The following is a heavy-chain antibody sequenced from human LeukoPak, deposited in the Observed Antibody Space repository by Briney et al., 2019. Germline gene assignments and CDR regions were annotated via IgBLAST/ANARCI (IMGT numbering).Heavy chain of an antibody. CDR3: AGGRTIQDP. J-gene: IGHJ5*02. CDR1: GGSISSHY. D-gene: IGHD1-7*01. V-gene: IGHV4-59*11. CDR2: IYYSGST. Sequence: PSETLSLTCTVSGGSISSHYWSWIRQPPGKGLEWIGYIYYSGSTNYNPSLKSRVTISVDTSKNQFSLKLSSVTAADTAVYYCAGGRTIQDPWGQGTLVTVSS.